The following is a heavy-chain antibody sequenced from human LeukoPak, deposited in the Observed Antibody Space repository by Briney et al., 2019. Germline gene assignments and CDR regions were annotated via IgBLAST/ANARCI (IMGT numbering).Heavy chain of an antibody. CDR3: ARAGTITGIYFDY. J-gene: IGHJ4*02. CDR1: GFTFSDYY. Sequence: GGSLRLSCAASGFTFSDYYMSWIRQAPGKGLEWVSVIYSGGSTYYADSVKGRFTISRDNSKNTLYLQMNSLRAEDTAVYYCARAGTITGIYFDYWGQGTLVTVSS. V-gene: IGHV3-66*01. CDR2: IYSGGST. D-gene: IGHD1-20*01.